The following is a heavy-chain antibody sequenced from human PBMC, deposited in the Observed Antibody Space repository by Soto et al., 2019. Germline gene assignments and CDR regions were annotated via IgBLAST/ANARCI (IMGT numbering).Heavy chain of an antibody. CDR3: ATSFLTQDCSGGSCYPNAENNLDY. CDR1: GFTFSSYG. V-gene: IGHV3-30*03. D-gene: IGHD2-15*01. Sequence: GGSLRLSCAASGFTFSSYGMHWVRQAPGKGLEWVAVISYDGSNKYYADSVKGRFTISRDNSKNTLDLQMNSLRAEDSAVYYCATSFLTQDCSGGSCYPNAENNLDYWGQGTLVTVSS. CDR2: ISYDGSNK. J-gene: IGHJ4*02.